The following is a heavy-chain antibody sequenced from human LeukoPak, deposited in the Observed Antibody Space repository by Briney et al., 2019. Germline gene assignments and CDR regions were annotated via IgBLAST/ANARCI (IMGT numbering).Heavy chain of an antibody. J-gene: IGHJ5*02. CDR1: GGSFSGYY. CDR3: ARGYNWNTEWFDP. Sequence: SETLSLTCAVYGGSFSGYYWSWIRQPPGKGLEWIGEINHSGSTNYNPSLKSRVTISVDTSKNQFSLKLSSVTAADTAVYYCARGYNWNTEWFDPWGQGTLVTVSS. CDR2: INHSGST. D-gene: IGHD1-20*01. V-gene: IGHV4-34*01.